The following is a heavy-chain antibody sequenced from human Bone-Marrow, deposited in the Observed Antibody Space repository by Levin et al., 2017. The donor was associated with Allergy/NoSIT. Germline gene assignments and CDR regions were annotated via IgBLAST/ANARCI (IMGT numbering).Heavy chain of an antibody. V-gene: IGHV4-59*08. J-gene: IGHJ3*02. D-gene: IGHD1-20*01. CDR1: GGSISSYY. CDR2: IYYSGST. CDR3: ARGSPMVAATRYNWNDPPDAFDI. Sequence: SQTLSLTCTVSGGSISSYYWSWIRQPPGKGLEWIGYIYYSGSTNYNPSLKSRVTISVDTSKNQFSLKLSSVTAADTAVYYCARGSPMVAATRYNWNDPPDAFDIWGQGTMVTVSS.